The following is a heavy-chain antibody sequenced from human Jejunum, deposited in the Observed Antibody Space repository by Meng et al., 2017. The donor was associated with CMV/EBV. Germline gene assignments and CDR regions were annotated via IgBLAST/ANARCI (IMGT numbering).Heavy chain of an antibody. D-gene: IGHD3-16*01. V-gene: IGHV3-7*01. CDR2: IKQDGSDK. Sequence: SCAASGFAFSTCWMSWVRQAPGKGLEWVDNIKQDGSDKYYVDSVKGRFTISRDNAKNSLYLQMNSLRAEDTAVYYCARFGGLFDYCGQGTLVTVSS. J-gene: IGHJ4*02. CDR1: GFAFSTCW. CDR3: ARFGGLFDY.